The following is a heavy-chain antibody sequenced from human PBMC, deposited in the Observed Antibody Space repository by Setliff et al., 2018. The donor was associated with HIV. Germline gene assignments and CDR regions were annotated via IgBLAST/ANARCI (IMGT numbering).Heavy chain of an antibody. CDR3: AREYWGNAFDI. Sequence: SETLSLTCTVSGGSISSYYWSWIRQPPGKGLEWIGSMYYSGSTNYNPSLKSRVTISVDTSKNQFSLKMSSVTAADTAVYYCAREYWGNAFDIWGQGTMVTV. V-gene: IGHV4-59*01. J-gene: IGHJ3*02. CDR2: MYYSGST. D-gene: IGHD7-27*01. CDR1: GGSISSYY.